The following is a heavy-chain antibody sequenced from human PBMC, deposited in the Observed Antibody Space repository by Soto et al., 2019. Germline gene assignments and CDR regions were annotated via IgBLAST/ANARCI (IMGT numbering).Heavy chain of an antibody. CDR2: MSYDGSNK. J-gene: IGHJ4*02. V-gene: IGHV3-30*18. D-gene: IGHD4-17*01. Sequence: GGSLRLSCATSGFSFSTYGMHWVRQAPGKGLEWVAVMSYDGSNKYYADSVKGRFTISRDNSKNTLYVQMNSLRAEDTAVYYCAKAQVQYGDAPIDYWGRGTLSPSPQ. CDR1: GFSFSTYG. CDR3: AKAQVQYGDAPIDY.